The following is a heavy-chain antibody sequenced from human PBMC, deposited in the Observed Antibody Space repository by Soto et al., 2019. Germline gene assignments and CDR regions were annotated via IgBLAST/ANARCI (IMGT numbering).Heavy chain of an antibody. Sequence: GGSLRLSCAASGFTFSSYAMTWVRQAAGKGLEWASAISGSGGSRDYGDSVKGRFIISRDDSKNTLFMQMNSLRVEDMAVYYCAIRGLSKSEVRGYFDYWGRGTLVTVSS. V-gene: IGHV3-23*01. CDR2: ISGSGGSR. CDR1: GFTFSSYA. J-gene: IGHJ4*02. CDR3: AIRGLSKSEVRGYFDY. D-gene: IGHD3-10*01.